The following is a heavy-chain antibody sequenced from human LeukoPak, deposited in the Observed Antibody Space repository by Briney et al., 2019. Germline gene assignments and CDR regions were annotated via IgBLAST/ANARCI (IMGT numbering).Heavy chain of an antibody. CDR2: ISSSSSYI. V-gene: IGHV3-21*04. D-gene: IGHD2-15*01. CDR3: AKQLGYCSDGSCYFPY. CDR1: GFTFSSYS. J-gene: IGHJ4*02. Sequence: GSLRLSCAASGFTFSSYSMNWVRQAPGKGLEWVSSISSSSSYIYYADSVQGRFTISRDNSKSTLCLQMNSLRAEDTAVYYCAKQLGYCSDGSCYFPYWGQGTLVTVSS.